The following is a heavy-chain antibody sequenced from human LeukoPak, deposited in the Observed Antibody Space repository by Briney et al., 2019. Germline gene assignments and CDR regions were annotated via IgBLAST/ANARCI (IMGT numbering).Heavy chain of an antibody. Sequence: GGSLRLSCAASGFTFSSYPMHWVRQAPGKGLEWAAVISYDGSEKHYADPVKGRFTISRDNSKNTLYLQMNSLRAEDTAVYYCAREGSSGYYPYWGQGILVTVSS. J-gene: IGHJ4*02. V-gene: IGHV3-30-3*01. CDR3: AREGSSGYYPY. CDR2: ISYDGSEK. CDR1: GFTFSSYP. D-gene: IGHD3-22*01.